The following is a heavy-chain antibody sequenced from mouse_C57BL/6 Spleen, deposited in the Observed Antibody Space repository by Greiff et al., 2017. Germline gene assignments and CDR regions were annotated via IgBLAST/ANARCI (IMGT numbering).Heavy chain of an antibody. V-gene: IGHV5-12*01. CDR2: ISNGGGST. CDR3: ARGSNYENFDY. J-gene: IGHJ2*01. CDR1: GFTFSDYY. D-gene: IGHD2-5*01. Sequence: EVMLVESGGGLVQPGGSLKLSCAASGFTFSDYYMYWVRQTPEKRLEWVAYISNGGGSTYYPDTVKGRFTISRDNAKNTLYLQMSRLKSEDTAMYYCARGSNYENFDYWGQGTTLTVSS.